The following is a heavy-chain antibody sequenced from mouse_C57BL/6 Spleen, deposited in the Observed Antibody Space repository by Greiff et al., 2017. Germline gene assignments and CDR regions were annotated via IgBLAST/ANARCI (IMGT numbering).Heavy chain of an antibody. CDR3: TTVVAPAY. Sequence: QVQLQQSGAELVRPGASVTLSCKASGYTFTDYEMHWVKQTPVHGLEWIGAIDPETGGTAYNQKFKGKAILTADKSSSKAYMELRSLTSEDSAVYYCTTVVAPAYWGQGTLVTVSA. J-gene: IGHJ3*01. V-gene: IGHV1-15*01. CDR2: IDPETGGT. D-gene: IGHD1-1*01. CDR1: GYTFTDYE.